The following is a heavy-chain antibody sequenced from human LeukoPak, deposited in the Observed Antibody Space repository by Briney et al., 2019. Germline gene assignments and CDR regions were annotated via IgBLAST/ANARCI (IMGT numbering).Heavy chain of an antibody. CDR1: GFTFSKDD. Sequence: PGGPLTLSCAASGFTFSKDDFHWVRHAPGKGLEWVAAICVTGDTYYADSVKGRFTISREDAANSLYLQMRSLGAGDTALYYCTKEFCGSRAACAGGSYYDFWGRGALVTVSS. CDR3: TKEFCGSRAACAGGSYYDF. CDR2: ICVTGDT. V-gene: IGHV3-13*01. J-gene: IGHJ2*01. D-gene: IGHD2-15*01.